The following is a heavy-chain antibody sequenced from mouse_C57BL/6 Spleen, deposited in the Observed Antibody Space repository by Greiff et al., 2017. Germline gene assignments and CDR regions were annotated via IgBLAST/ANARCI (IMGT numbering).Heavy chain of an antibody. V-gene: IGHV1-64*01. Sequence: QVQLQQPGAELVKPGASVKLSCKASGYTFTSYWMHWVKQRPGQGLEWIGMIHPNSGSTNYNEKFKSKATLTVDKSSSTAYMQLSSLTSEDSAVYYCARSQGYYVYFDYWGQGTTLTVSS. CDR3: ARSQGYYVYFDY. J-gene: IGHJ2*01. D-gene: IGHD2-3*01. CDR2: IHPNSGST. CDR1: GYTFTSYW.